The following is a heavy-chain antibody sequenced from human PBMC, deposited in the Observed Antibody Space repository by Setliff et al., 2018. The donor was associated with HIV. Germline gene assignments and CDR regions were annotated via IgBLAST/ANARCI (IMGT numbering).Heavy chain of an antibody. V-gene: IGHV4-59*13. CDR3: ARGGGYSFFDY. D-gene: IGHD5-12*01. Sequence: SETLSLTCSVSGGSISNFYWSWIRQPPGKGLEWVGHIYSTGDTNYNPSLKSRVTLSADTSKNQFSLQLSSVTAADTAVYYCARGGGYSFFDYWGQGTLVTVSS. J-gene: IGHJ4*02. CDR1: GGSISNFY. CDR2: IYSTGDT.